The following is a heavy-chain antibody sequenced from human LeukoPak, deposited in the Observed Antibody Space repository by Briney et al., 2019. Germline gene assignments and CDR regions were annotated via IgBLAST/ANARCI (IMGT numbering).Heavy chain of an antibody. D-gene: IGHD2-15*01. J-gene: IGHJ4*02. CDR1: GFTFDDYA. CDR2: INWNSGSI. CDR3: ARDRTPRYCSGGSCFTPGDY. V-gene: IGHV3-9*01. Sequence: GRSLRLSCAASGFTFDDYAMHWVRQAPGKGLEWVSGINWNSGSIGYADSVKGRFTISRDNAKNSLYLQMNSLRAEDTAVYYCARDRTPRYCSGGSCFTPGDYWGQGTLVTVSS.